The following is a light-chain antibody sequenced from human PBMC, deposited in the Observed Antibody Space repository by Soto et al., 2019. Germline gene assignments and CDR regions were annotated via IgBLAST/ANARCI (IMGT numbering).Light chain of an antibody. J-gene: IGKJ4*01. V-gene: IGKV3-20*01. CDR2: AAS. Sequence: EIVLTQSPGTLSLPPGARAPLSCRASQSVTSSYLAWYQQNPGQAPRLLIYAASSRATGIPDRFSGSGSGTDFTLTISRLEPEDFAVYYCQQYGYSATFGGGTKVDIK. CDR3: QQYGYSAT. CDR1: QSVTSSY.